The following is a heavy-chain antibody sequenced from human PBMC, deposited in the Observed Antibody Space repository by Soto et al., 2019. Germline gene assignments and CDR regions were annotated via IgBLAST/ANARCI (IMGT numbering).Heavy chain of an antibody. CDR1: GDSISSYY. CDR2: IYYSGST. CDR3: ARHENILFDY. J-gene: IGHJ4*02. V-gene: IGHV4-59*08. Sequence: PSETLSLTCTVSGDSISSYYWSWSRQPPGKGLEWIGYIYYSGSTNYNPSLKSRVTISVDTSKNQFSLKLSSVTAADTAVYYCARHENILFDYWGQGTLVTVSS.